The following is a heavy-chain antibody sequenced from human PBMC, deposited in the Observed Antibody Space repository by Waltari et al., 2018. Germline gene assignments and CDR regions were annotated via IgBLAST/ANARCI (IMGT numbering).Heavy chain of an antibody. D-gene: IGHD3-22*01. V-gene: IGHV4-38-2*02. CDR3: ARHRLDRGDSFDF. CDR1: EYSVSTGFY. J-gene: IGHJ4*02. CDR2: IYHRGNT. Sequence: QVQLQESGPRLVKPSETLSLTCTVSEYSVSTGFYWGWVRQSPGKGLEWIGSIYHRGNTRYNPPLSSRVAVSMDMSKNQFSLRLTSVTAADTAVYYCARHRLDRGDSFDFWGQGALVTVSS.